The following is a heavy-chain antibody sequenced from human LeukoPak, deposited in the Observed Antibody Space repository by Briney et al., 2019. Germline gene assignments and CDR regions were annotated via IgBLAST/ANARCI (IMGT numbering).Heavy chain of an antibody. D-gene: IGHD1-20*01. J-gene: IGHJ4*02. V-gene: IGHV1-2*02. CDR3: ARGVRITGTTSFDY. CDR1: GYTFTSYG. CDR2: INPNSGGT. Sequence: ASVKVSCKASGYTFTSYGISWVRQAPGQGLEWMGWINPNSGGTNYAQKFQGRVTMTGDTSISTAYMELSRLRSDDTAVYYCARGVRITGTTSFDYWGQGTLVTVSS.